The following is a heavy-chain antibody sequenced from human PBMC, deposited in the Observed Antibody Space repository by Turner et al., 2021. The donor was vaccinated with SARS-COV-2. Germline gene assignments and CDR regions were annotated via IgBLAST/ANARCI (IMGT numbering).Heavy chain of an antibody. CDR2: ISYDGSNK. CDR1: GFTLSSYV. J-gene: IGHJ4*02. CDR3: ARDSGDFDY. Sequence: QVQLVESGGGVVQPGRSLRLSCAASGFTLSSYVMHWVRQAPGKGLEWVAVISYDGSNKYYADSVKGRFTISRDNSKNTLYLQMNSLRAEDTAVDYCARDSGDFDYWGQGTLVTVSS. D-gene: IGHD3-10*01. V-gene: IGHV3-30-3*01.